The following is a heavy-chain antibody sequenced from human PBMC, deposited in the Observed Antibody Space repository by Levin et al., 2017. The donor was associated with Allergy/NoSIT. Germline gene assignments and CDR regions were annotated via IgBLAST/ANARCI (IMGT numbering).Heavy chain of an antibody. J-gene: IGHJ4*02. V-gene: IGHV3-48*03. CDR3: ARQLGNFWSGYNYFDY. D-gene: IGHD3-3*01. CDR1: GFTFSSYE. Sequence: GGSLRLSCAASGFTFSSYEMNWVRRAPGKGLEWVSYISSTGSTIYSADSVKGRFTISRDNAKNSLYLHLNSLRAEDTAVYYCARQLGNFWSGYNYFDYWGQGTLVTVSS. CDR2: ISSTGSTI.